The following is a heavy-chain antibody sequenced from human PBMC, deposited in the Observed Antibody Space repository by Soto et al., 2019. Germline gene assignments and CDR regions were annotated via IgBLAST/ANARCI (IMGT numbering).Heavy chain of an antibody. CDR2: IFDSGST. Sequence: SETLSLTCTVSGGSIRSYFWSWIRQPPGKGLEWIGYIFDSGSTNYNPSLESRVTISVDTSKNQFSLRLSSVTAADTAVYYCVRESYGDYERYGMDVWGQGTAVTVSS. J-gene: IGHJ6*02. V-gene: IGHV4-59*01. D-gene: IGHD4-17*01. CDR3: VRESYGDYERYGMDV. CDR1: GGSIRSYF.